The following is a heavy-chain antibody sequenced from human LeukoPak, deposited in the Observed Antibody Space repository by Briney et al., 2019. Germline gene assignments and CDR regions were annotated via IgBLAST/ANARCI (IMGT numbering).Heavy chain of an antibody. D-gene: IGHD6-19*01. CDR1: GIVFSNTA. J-gene: IGHJ5*02. V-gene: IGHV3-23*01. CDR2: ISGRGERT. CDR3: GKDGGQYSSGPEFDP. Sequence: GGSLRLSCAASGIVFSNTAMNWARHSPGRGRGRAPGISGRGERTFYADSVKGRFTISRDNSKNMLYLQMNSLRADDTAIYYCGKDGGQYSSGPEFDPRGQGALVTVSS.